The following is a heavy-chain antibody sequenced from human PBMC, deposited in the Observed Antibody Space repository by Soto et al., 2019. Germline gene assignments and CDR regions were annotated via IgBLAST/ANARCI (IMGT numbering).Heavy chain of an antibody. J-gene: IGHJ5*02. CDR1: GGSINKTDSY. Sequence: SETLSLTCTVSGGSINKTDSYWTWIRQPPGKGLEWIGYIFYSGSSYYNPSLKSRVTISVDTSRNQFSLNLSSVTSADTAVYYCARDFYFGSGSFGPWGQGTLVTVSS. V-gene: IGHV4-30-4*01. CDR3: ARDFYFGSGSFGP. CDR2: IFYSGSS. D-gene: IGHD3-10*01.